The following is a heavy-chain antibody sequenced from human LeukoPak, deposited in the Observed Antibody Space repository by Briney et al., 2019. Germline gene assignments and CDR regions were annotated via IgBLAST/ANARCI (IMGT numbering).Heavy chain of an antibody. CDR1: GFTFSSYA. J-gene: IGHJ6*02. D-gene: IGHD2-15*01. CDR3: ARYCIGGTCYPSYAMDV. Sequence: PGRSLRLSCAASGFTFSSYAMHWVRQAPGKGLEWVAVISYDGSNKYYADSVKGRFTISGDNSKNTLYLQMNSLRAEDTAVYYCARYCIGGTCYPSYAMDVWGQGTTVTV. CDR2: ISYDGSNK. V-gene: IGHV3-30-3*01.